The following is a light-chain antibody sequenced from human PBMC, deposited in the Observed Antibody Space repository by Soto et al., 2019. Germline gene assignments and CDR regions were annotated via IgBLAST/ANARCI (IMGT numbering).Light chain of an antibody. Sequence: EIVLTQSPGTLSLSPGERATLSCRASQSVSSSYLAWYQQKPGQAPRLLIYGASSRATGIPDRFSGSGSGTDFTLTISRLEPEDFAVYYCQQYGSSCTFGQGTRWIS. CDR2: GAS. CDR3: QQYGSSCT. J-gene: IGKJ1*01. CDR1: QSVSSSY. V-gene: IGKV3-20*01.